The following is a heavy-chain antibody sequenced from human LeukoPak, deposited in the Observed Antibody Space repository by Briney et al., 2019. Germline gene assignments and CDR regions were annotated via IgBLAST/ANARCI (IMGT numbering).Heavy chain of an antibody. CDR1: GGSISSSSYY. D-gene: IGHD3-10*01. Sequence: SETLSLTCTVPGGSISSSSYYWGWIRQPPGKGLEWIGSIYYSGSIYYNPSLKSRVAISVDTSKNQFSLKLSSVTAADTAVYYCASITMVRGVIRWFDPWGQGTLVTVSS. J-gene: IGHJ5*02. CDR3: ASITMVRGVIRWFDP. CDR2: IYYSGSI. V-gene: IGHV4-39*07.